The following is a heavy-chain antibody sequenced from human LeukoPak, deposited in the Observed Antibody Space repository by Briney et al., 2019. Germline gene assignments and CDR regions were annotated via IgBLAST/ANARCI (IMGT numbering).Heavy chain of an antibody. CDR3: ARAYCGGDCYSDPFDI. CDR2: IFPGDSDT. V-gene: IGHV5-51*01. D-gene: IGHD2-21*02. CDR1: GLAVSSYP. J-gene: IGHJ3*02. Sequence: GGSLRLSCAGSGLAVSSYPMSWVRQMPGKGLEWMGVIFPGDSDTRYSPSFQGQVTISAEESISTAYVQWSSLKASDTAIYYCARAYCGGDCYSDPFDIWGQGTMVTVSS.